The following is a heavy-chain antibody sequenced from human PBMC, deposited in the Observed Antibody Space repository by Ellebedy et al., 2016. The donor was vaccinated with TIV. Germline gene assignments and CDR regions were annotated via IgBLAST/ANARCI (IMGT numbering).Heavy chain of an antibody. CDR2: IYYSGSS. V-gene: IGHV4-39*01. Sequence: SETLSLXXTVSGGSISNSSYYWGWIRQPPGKGLEWIGSIYYSGSSYYSPSLKSRVTISVDTSNNQFSLRVSSVTAADTAVYYCARQGDWTTHFDFWGRGILVTVSS. D-gene: IGHD3/OR15-3a*01. CDR3: ARQGDWTTHFDF. J-gene: IGHJ4*02. CDR1: GGSISNSSYY.